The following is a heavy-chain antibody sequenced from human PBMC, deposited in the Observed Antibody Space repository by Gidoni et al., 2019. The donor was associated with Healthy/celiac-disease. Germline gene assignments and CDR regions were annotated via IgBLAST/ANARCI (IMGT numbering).Heavy chain of an antibody. CDR3: TRDSSSWYGCMDV. V-gene: IGHV3-49*05. Sequence: EVQLVESGGGLVKSGRSLRLYCTASGFSFGDYAMSWLRQAPGKGLEWVGFIRSKAYGGTTEYAASVKGRFTISRDDSKSIAYLQMNSLKTEDTAVYYCTRDSSSWYGCMDVWGQGTTVTVSS. CDR2: IRSKAYGGTT. CDR1: GFSFGDYA. J-gene: IGHJ6*02. D-gene: IGHD6-13*01.